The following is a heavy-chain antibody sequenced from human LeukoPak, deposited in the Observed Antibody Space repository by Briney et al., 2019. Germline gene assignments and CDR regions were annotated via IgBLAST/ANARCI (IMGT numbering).Heavy chain of an antibody. Sequence: PSQTLSLTCTVSGGSISSGGYYWSWIRQPAGKGLEYLGRIHSSGSTNYNPSLTSRVTISRDTSKNHYSLNLSSVTAADTALYYCARVRGYCSDTSCYTWFDSWGQGTLVTVSS. CDR3: ARVRGYCSDTSCYTWFDS. CDR1: GGSISSGGYY. J-gene: IGHJ5*01. V-gene: IGHV4-61*02. D-gene: IGHD2-2*02. CDR2: IHSSGST.